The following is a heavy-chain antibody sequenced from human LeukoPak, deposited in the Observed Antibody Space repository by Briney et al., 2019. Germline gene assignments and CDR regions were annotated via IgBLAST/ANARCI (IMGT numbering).Heavy chain of an antibody. J-gene: IGHJ4*02. CDR2: IKPDGSDE. Sequence: GGSLRLSCAASGFTFSDSWMTWVRQAPGRGLEWVATIKPDGSDEFHVDSVKGRFTISRDNAKNSLYLQMNSLRAEDTAVYFCARDPSAFAGYFDFWGQGTLVTASS. D-gene: IGHD3-10*01. CDR3: ARDPSAFAGYFDF. V-gene: IGHV3-7*01. CDR1: GFTFSDSW.